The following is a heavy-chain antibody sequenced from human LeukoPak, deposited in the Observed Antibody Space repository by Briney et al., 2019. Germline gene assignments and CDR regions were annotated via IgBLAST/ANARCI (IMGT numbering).Heavy chain of an antibody. D-gene: IGHD6-19*01. CDR3: ARDGSSGWTLFDY. V-gene: IGHV3-21*01. J-gene: IGHJ4*02. CDR1: GFTFSSYS. Sequence: VGSLRLSCAASGFTFSSYSMNWVRQAPGKGLEWVSSISSSSYIYYADSVKGRLTISRDNAKNSLYLQMNSLRADDTAVYYCARDGSSGWTLFDYWGQGTLVTVSS. CDR2: ISSSSYI.